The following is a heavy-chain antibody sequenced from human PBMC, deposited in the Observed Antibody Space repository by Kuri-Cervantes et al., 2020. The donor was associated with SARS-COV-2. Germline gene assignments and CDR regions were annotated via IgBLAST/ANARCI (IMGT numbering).Heavy chain of an antibody. D-gene: IGHD6-19*01. Sequence: SETLSLTCTVSGGSINNYYWSWIRQPPGKGLEWIGYIYDSANTNYNTSLRSRVTISVDTSKNQFSLKLSSVTAADTAVYYCARGVGAAVAGTLITIYYYYGMDVWGQGTTVTVSS. V-gene: IGHV4-59*12. CDR1: GGSINNYY. CDR3: ARGVGAAVAGTLITIYYYYGMDV. J-gene: IGHJ6*02. CDR2: IYDSANT.